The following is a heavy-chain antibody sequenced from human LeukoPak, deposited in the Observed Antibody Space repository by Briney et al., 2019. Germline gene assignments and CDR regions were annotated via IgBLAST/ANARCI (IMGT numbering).Heavy chain of an antibody. J-gene: IGHJ5*02. Sequence: ASVTVSFKASGYTFTSYGISWVRQAPGQGLEWMGWISAYNGNANYAQKLQGRVTMTTDTSTSTAYMELRSLRSDDTAVYYCARGSQLVPGVWFDPWGQGTLVTVSS. CDR3: ARGSQLVPGVWFDP. CDR2: ISAYNGNA. V-gene: IGHV1-18*04. D-gene: IGHD6-13*01. CDR1: GYTFTSYG.